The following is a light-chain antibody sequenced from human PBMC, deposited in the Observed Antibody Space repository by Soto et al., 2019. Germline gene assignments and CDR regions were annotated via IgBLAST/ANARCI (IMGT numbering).Light chain of an antibody. CDR2: KAS. J-gene: IGKJ4*01. CDR3: QQYNTYSGLT. V-gene: IGKV1-5*03. CDR1: QSITRW. Sequence: DIQLTQSPSFLSASVGDRVTITCRASQSITRWLAWYQQKPGKAPNLLIYKASSLQSGAPSRFSGSGSGTEFTLTISSLQPDDFATYYCQQYNTYSGLTFGGGTKVEIK.